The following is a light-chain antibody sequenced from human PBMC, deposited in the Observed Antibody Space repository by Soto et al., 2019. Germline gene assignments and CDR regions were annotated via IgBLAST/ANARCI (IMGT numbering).Light chain of an antibody. J-gene: IGLJ1*01. CDR1: TANGGYTT. Sequence: SVLTQPPSASGTPGHSVTITCSEGTANGGYTTVYWYQQLPGTAPKLLIYGDSQRPSGVPVRFSGSKSGTSASLAISGLQSEDEAEYYCAAWDGSLYVFGNGTKVTVL. V-gene: IGLV1-44*01. CDR2: GDS. CDR3: AAWDGSLYV.